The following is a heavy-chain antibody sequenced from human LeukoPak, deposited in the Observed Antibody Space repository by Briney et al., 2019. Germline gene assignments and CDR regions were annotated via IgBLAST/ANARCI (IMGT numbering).Heavy chain of an antibody. CDR2: IGSSSSYI. CDR3: AYDDSSGYYYEDQYFRH. J-gene: IGHJ1*01. Sequence: GGSLRLSCAASGFTFSSYSMNWVRQAPGKGLEWVSSIGSSSSYIYYADSVKGRFTISRDNAKNSLYLQMNSLRAEDTAVYYCAYDDSSGYYYEDQYFRHWGQGTLVTVSS. D-gene: IGHD3-22*01. CDR1: GFTFSSYS. V-gene: IGHV3-21*01.